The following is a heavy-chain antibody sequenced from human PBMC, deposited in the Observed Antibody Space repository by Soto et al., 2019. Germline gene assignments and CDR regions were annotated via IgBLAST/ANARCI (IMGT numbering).Heavy chain of an antibody. J-gene: IGHJ4*02. Sequence: GESLKISCAASGFTFSNYAMSWVRQAPGKGLEWVSSINGGGSSTYYTDSVKGRFTISRDNSKNTLYLQMNSPRAEDTAVYYCAKVPAYDYVWGTYYYFDSWGLGALVTVSS. V-gene: IGHV3-23*01. CDR1: GFTFSNYA. CDR3: AKVPAYDYVWGTYYYFDS. D-gene: IGHD3-16*01. CDR2: INGGGSST.